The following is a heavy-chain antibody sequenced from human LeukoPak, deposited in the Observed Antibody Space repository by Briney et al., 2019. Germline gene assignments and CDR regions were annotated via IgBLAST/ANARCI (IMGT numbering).Heavy chain of an antibody. CDR1: GYTFIDHY. V-gene: IGHV1-2*02. CDR2: INPNSGGT. D-gene: IGHD6-19*01. J-gene: IGHJ4*02. CDR3: ARGLAVAGSPPRFDY. Sequence: ASVKVSCKASGYTFIDHYIHWVRQAPGQGLEWMGWINPNSGGTNYAQKFQGRVTMTRDTSISTAYMELSRLRSDDTAVYYCARGLAVAGSPPRFDYWGQGTLVTVSS.